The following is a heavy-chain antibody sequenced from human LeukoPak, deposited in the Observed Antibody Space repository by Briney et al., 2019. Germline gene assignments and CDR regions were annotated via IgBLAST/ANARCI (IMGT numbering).Heavy chain of an antibody. CDR1: GGSISSYY. CDR3: ARDRPGIAVAGDAFDI. J-gene: IGHJ3*02. D-gene: IGHD6-19*01. Sequence: SETLSLTCTVSGGSISSYYWSWIRQPPGKGLEWIGYIYNRGSTNYNPSLKSRVSISVATSKNQFSLKLRSVTAADTAVYYCARDRPGIAVAGDAFDIWGQGTMVTVSS. CDR2: IYNRGST. V-gene: IGHV4-59*01.